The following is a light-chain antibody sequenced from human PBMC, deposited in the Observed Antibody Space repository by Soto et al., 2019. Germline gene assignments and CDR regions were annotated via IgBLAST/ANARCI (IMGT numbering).Light chain of an antibody. V-gene: IGLV2-23*02. Sequence: QSVLTQPASVSGSPGQSMTISCTGTSSDVGSHNLVSWYQQHPGQAPKLMIYEVSKRPLGVSARFSASKSGNTASLTTSGLQAEDEADYYGCSYGGSRAVFGGGTQLTVL. CDR3: CSYGGSRAV. CDR1: SSDVGSHNL. J-gene: IGLJ7*01. CDR2: EVS.